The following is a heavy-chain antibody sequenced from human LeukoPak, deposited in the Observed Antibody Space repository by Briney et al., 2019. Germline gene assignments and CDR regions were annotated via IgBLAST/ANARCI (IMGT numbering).Heavy chain of an antibody. V-gene: IGHV3-30*03. CDR2: ISSDGSNK. CDR1: RFTFSSYG. CDR3: ARCGTMLRGVMGVGDY. D-gene: IGHD3-10*01. Sequence: GGSPRLSCAASRFTFSSYGVHWVREARGQGLGGVAGISSDGSNKYYADSVKGRFTISRDNSKNTLYVQMNSLRADDTAVYFCARCGTMLRGVMGVGDYWGQGTVVTVSS. J-gene: IGHJ4*02.